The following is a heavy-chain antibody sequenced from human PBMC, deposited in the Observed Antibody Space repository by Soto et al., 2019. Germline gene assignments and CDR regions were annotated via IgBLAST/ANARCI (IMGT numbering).Heavy chain of an antibody. CDR3: ARDWYSNALAPDAFDI. J-gene: IGHJ3*02. D-gene: IGHD5-18*01. CDR2: ISTSSSNI. V-gene: IGHV3-48*02. CDR1: GFTFSSYS. Sequence: EVQLVESGGGLVQPGESLRLSCAASGFTFSSYSLNWVRQAPGKGLEWVSYISTSSSNIYYADSVKGRFTISRDNANNSLYPQMNSLREGDTAVYYCARDWYSNALAPDAFDIWGQGTMVIVSS.